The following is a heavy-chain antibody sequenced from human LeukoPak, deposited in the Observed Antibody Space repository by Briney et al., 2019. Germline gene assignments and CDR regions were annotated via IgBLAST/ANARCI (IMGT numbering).Heavy chain of an antibody. Sequence: GGSLRLSCAASGFTFNAYGMNWVRQAPGKGLEWVSSISSSSTYIYYADSVKGRFTISRDNAKNSLYLQMNSLRVEDTAVYYCARELSGTTSYYFDYWGQGTLVTVSS. V-gene: IGHV3-21*01. CDR2: ISSSSTYI. CDR3: ARELSGTTSYYFDY. J-gene: IGHJ4*02. CDR1: GFTFNAYG. D-gene: IGHD1-7*01.